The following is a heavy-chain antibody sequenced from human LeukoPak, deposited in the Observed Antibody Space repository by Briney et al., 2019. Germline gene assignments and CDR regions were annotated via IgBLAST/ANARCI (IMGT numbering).Heavy chain of an antibody. CDR1: GGSISSYY. D-gene: IGHD5-18*01. Sequence: KTSETLSLTCTVSGGSISSYYWSWIRQPPGKGLEWIGCIYYSGSTNYNPSLKSRVTISVDTPKNQFSLKLSSVTAADTAVYYCARVLVDTAMVTTTYFDYWGQGTLVTVSS. CDR2: IYYSGST. V-gene: IGHV4-59*01. CDR3: ARVLVDTAMVTTTYFDY. J-gene: IGHJ4*02.